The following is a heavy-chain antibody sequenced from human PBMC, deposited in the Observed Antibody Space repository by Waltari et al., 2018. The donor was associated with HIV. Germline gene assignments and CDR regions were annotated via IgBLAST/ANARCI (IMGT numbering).Heavy chain of an antibody. CDR1: GGTFSSYA. D-gene: IGHD5-18*01. Sequence: QVQLVQSGAEVKKPGSSVKVSCKASGGTFSSYAISWVRQAPGQGLEWMGGIIPIFGTANYAQKFQGRVTITADESTSTAYMELSSLRSEDTAVYYCARESKDTAMVTGGVVFDPWGQGTLVTVSS. V-gene: IGHV1-69*01. CDR2: IIPIFGTA. CDR3: ARESKDTAMVTGGVVFDP. J-gene: IGHJ5*02.